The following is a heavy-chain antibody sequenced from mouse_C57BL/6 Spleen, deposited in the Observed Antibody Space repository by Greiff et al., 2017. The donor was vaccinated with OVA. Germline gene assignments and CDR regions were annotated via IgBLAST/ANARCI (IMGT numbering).Heavy chain of an antibody. CDR1: GYTFTSYG. CDR3: ARERGYDYAMDY. V-gene: IGHV1-81*01. Sequence: VQLQQSGAELARPGASVQLSCKASGYTFTSYGISWVKQRTGQGLEWIGEIYPRSGNTYYNEKFKGKATLTADKYSSTAYMELRRLTSEDSAVYFCARERGYDYAMDYWGQGTSVTVSS. J-gene: IGHJ4*01. D-gene: IGHD2-2*01. CDR2: IYPRSGNT.